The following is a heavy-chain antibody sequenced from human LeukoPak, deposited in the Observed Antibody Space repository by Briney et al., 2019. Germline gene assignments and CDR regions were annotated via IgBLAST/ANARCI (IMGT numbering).Heavy chain of an antibody. V-gene: IGHV3-23*01. J-gene: IGHJ6*02. D-gene: IGHD4-11*01. Sequence: GGSVRLSCAACGFTFSSYAMSWVRQAPGKGLEWVSAISGSGGSTFYADAVKGRFPISRDNSKNTLYLQMNRLRAEVTAVYYCAKDSNAPLYGMDVWGQGTTVTVSS. CDR2: ISGSGGST. CDR1: GFTFSSYA. CDR3: AKDSNAPLYGMDV.